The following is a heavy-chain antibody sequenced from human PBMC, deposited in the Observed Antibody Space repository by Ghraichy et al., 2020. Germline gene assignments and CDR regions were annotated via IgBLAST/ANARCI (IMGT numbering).Heavy chain of an antibody. Sequence: SETLSLTCTVSGYSISSGYYWGWIRQPPGKGLEWIGSISHSGSTNYNPSLKSRVTISIDTSKNQFSLNLRSVTAADTAVYYCARSGAAGRYYYYYGMDVWGQGTPVTVSS. CDR2: ISHSGST. CDR1: GYSISSGYY. V-gene: IGHV4-38-2*02. J-gene: IGHJ6*02. D-gene: IGHD6-13*01. CDR3: ARSGAAGRYYYYYGMDV.